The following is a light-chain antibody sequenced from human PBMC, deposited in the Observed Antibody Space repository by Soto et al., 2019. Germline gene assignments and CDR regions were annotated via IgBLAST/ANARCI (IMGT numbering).Light chain of an antibody. V-gene: IGKV1-39*01. CDR2: AAS. Sequence: DIQMTQSPSSLSASVGDRVTITCRASQSISSYLNWYQQKPGKAPELLIYAASSLQSGVPSRFSGSGSGTDFTLTISSLQPEDFATYSCQQSYSTPITFGPGTKVDVK. CDR1: QSISSY. CDR3: QQSYSTPIT. J-gene: IGKJ3*01.